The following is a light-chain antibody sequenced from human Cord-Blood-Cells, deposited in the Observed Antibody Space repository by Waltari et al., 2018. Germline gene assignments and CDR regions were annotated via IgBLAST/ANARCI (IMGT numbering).Light chain of an antibody. Sequence: QLVLTQSPSASASLGASVKLTCTLSSGHSSYAIAWHQQQPEKGPRYLMKLNSDGSHSKGDGIHDGFSGSSSGAERYPTISSLQSEDEAYYYCQTWGTGIHVFGTGTKVTVL. CDR1: SGHSSYA. V-gene: IGLV4-69*01. J-gene: IGLJ1*01. CDR2: LNSDGSH. CDR3: QTWGTGIHV.